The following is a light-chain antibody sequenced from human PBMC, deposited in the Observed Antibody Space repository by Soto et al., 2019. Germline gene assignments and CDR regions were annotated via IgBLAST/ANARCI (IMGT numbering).Light chain of an antibody. V-gene: IGKV1-39*01. J-gene: IGKJ4*01. CDR1: QSIGNF. Sequence: DIQMTQSPSSLSASVGDRVNITCRASQSIGNFLNWYQQKPGTVPKVLIYSASSLHSGVPSRFSGSAFGTYFTLTINSLQPDDFANYYWQRSHTIPTFGGGTTVEIK. CDR3: QRSHTIPT. CDR2: SAS.